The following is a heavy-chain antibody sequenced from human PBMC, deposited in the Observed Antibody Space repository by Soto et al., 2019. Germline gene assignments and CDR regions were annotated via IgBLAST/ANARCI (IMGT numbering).Heavy chain of an antibody. V-gene: IGHV1-8*01. Sequence: ASVKVSCKASGYTFTSYDINWVRQATGQGLEWMGWMNPNSGNTGYAQKFQGRVTMTRNTSISTAYMELSSLRSEDTAVYYCARGLSYYAILTGSYFWFDPWGQGTLVTVDS. CDR2: MNPNSGNT. J-gene: IGHJ5*02. CDR1: GYTFTSYD. D-gene: IGHD3-9*01. CDR3: ARGLSYYAILTGSYFWFDP.